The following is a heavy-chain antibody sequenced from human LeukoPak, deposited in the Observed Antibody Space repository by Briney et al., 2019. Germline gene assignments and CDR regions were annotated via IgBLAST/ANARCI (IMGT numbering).Heavy chain of an antibody. CDR3: ARVEGQYCSGGSSYSCY. D-gene: IGHD2-15*01. CDR2: IKEDGSEK. V-gene: IGHV3-7*01. Sequence: PGGSLRLSCAASGFTFSNYWMSWVRQAPGKGLEWVANIKEDGSEKKYVDSVKGRFTISRDNAKNSLYLQMNSLRAEDTAVYYCARVEGQYCSGGSSYSCYWGQGTLVTVSS. CDR1: GFTFSNYW. J-gene: IGHJ4*02.